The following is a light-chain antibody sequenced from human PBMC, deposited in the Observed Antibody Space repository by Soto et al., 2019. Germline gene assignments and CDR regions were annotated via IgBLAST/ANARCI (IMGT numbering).Light chain of an antibody. CDR2: GAS. J-gene: IGKJ2*01. CDR1: QSVSSSY. CDR3: QQYGSSPYT. V-gene: IGKV3-20*01. Sequence: EIVLTQSPGTLSLSPGERATLSCRASQSVSSSYLAWYQQKPGQAPRRLIYGASSRATGIPDRFSGSGSGTDFILSFSRLEPEDFAVYYCQQYGSSPYTFGQGTKLEIK.